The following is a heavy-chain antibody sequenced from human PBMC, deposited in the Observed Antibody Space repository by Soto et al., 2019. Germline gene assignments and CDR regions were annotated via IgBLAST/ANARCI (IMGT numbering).Heavy chain of an antibody. V-gene: IGHV4-39*01. J-gene: IGHJ6*02. Sequence: NPSETLSLTFTVSGCSISSSSYDWGWLRQPPGKGLEWIGSIFYSGSTYYNPSLKSRVTISVDTSKNQFSLKLSSVTAADTAVYYCARHLTYCSAGSCYSDFPYYGMDVWGQGTTVTVSS. CDR1: GCSISSSSYD. D-gene: IGHD2-15*01. CDR3: ARHLTYCSAGSCYSDFPYYGMDV. CDR2: IFYSGST.